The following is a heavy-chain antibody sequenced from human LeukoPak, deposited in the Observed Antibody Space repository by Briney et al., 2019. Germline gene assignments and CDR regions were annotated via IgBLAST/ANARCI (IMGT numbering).Heavy chain of an antibody. J-gene: IGHJ3*02. D-gene: IGHD5-18*01. CDR3: ARGRQLWLSLYLNAFDI. Sequence: PSETLSLTCTVSGGSMNINNYYWAWIRQSPGKGLEWLGSIYYTGTTYYNPSLDHRVTISVDTSKNQFSLRLSFVTAADTAVYYCARGRQLWLSLYLNAFDIWGQGTMVTVSS. CDR1: GGSMNINNYY. CDR2: IYYTGTT. V-gene: IGHV4-39*07.